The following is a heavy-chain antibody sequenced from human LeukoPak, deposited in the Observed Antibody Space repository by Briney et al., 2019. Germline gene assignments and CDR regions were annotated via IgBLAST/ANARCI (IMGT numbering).Heavy chain of an antibody. Sequence: PGGSLRLSCPACGFTLLNNDMTWLGQAPGKGLEWVSVLYSDGNTKYADSVQGRFTISRDNSTNTLYLEMNSLSPDDTAVYYCARGVEPLAANTLAYWGQGTLVTVSS. J-gene: IGHJ4*02. V-gene: IGHV3-53*01. CDR3: ARGVEPLAANTLAY. D-gene: IGHD1-14*01. CDR1: GFTLLNND. CDR2: LYSDGNT.